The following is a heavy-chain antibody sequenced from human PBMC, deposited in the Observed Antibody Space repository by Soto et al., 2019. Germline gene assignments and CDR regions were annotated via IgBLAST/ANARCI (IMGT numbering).Heavy chain of an antibody. J-gene: IGHJ4*02. V-gene: IGHV4-30-4*01. CDR3: AHDSHGGNTYFDL. CDR1: GGSISSGNFY. Sequence: VQLQESGPGLVRPSETLSLTCTVSGGSISSGNFYWSWIRQPPGKGLEWIGYIYFSGSTSYSPSRKSRLTISLNTSNNQFSLKLTSVTAADTAVYYCAHDSHGGNTYFDLWGQGALVPVSS. D-gene: IGHD1-26*01. CDR2: IYFSGST.